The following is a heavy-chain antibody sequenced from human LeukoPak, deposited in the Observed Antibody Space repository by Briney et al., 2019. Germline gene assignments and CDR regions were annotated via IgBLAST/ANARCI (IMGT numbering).Heavy chain of an antibody. Sequence: GGSLRLSCAASGFTVSSNYMNWVRQAPGKGLEWVSYISSASNTIYYADSVKGRFTISRDNAKNSLYLQMNSLRAEDTAMYYCARDGWFGDYNWFDPWGQGTLVTVSS. V-gene: IGHV3-48*01. J-gene: IGHJ5*02. D-gene: IGHD3-10*01. CDR2: ISSASNTI. CDR1: GFTVSSNY. CDR3: ARDGWFGDYNWFDP.